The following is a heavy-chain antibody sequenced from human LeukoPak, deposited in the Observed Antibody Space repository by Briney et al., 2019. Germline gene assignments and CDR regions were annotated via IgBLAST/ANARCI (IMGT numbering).Heavy chain of an antibody. J-gene: IGHJ5*02. CDR3: ARGSAVQLERRGVDWFDP. D-gene: IGHD1-1*01. CDR1: GYTFTSYG. V-gene: IGHV1-18*01. CDR2: ISSYNCNT. Sequence: VTVKVSCKASGYTFTSYGISWVRQAPGQGLEWMGWISSYNCNTNYAQKLQGRVTMTTDTSTSTAYMELRSLRSDDTAVYYCARGSAVQLERRGVDWFDPWGQGTLVTVSS.